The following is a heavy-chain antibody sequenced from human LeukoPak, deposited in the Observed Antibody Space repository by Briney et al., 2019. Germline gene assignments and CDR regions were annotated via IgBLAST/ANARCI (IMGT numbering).Heavy chain of an antibody. CDR2: IIPILGIA. V-gene: IGHV1-69*04. J-gene: IGHJ4*02. Sequence: SVKVSCKASGGTFSSYAISWVRQAPGQGLEWMGRIIPILGIANYAQKFQGRVTITTDESTSTAYMELSSLRSEDTAVYYCARDAEAAAAFDYWGQGTLVTVSS. D-gene: IGHD6-13*01. CDR1: GGTFSSYA. CDR3: ARDAEAAAAFDY.